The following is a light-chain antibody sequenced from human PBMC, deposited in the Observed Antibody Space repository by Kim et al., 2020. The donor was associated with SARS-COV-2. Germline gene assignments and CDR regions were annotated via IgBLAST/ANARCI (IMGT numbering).Light chain of an antibody. V-gene: IGLV2-14*01. CDR3: SSHSSNSTSALYV. J-gene: IGLJ1*01. CDR2: GVS. CDR1: SSAIGGYNY. Sequence: TSSCAGTSSAIGGYNYVSWYQPHPGKAPKLMIYGVSKRPSGLSNRFSGSKSGNTASLTISGLQAEDEADYYCSSHSSNSTSALYVFATGTKVTVL.